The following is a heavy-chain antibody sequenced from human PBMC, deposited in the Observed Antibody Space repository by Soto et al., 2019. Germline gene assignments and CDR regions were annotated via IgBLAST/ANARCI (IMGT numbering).Heavy chain of an antibody. CDR2: IIPKFSTS. CDR3: ARGGIGSQSYAFDI. V-gene: IGHV1-69*06. Sequence: QVQLVQSGAEVKKPGSSVRVSCKASGGTFNNCAVHWVRQAPGQGLEWMGGIIPKFSTSSSAQKFQGRVTMNVDSSTNTAYMELISLRSEDTALYYCARGGIGSQSYAFDIWGQGTAVTVSS. D-gene: IGHD1-26*01. CDR1: GGTFNNCA. J-gene: IGHJ3*02.